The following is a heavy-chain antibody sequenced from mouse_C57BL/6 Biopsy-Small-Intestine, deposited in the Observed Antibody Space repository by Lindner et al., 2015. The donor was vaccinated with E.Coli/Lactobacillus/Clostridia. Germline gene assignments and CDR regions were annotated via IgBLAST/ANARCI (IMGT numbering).Heavy chain of an antibody. J-gene: IGHJ1*03. CDR1: GFTFSDYG. CDR2: ISSGSSFI. CDR3: SRRGITTVVSHWFFDV. Sequence: VQLQESGGGLVKPGGSLKLSCATSGFTFSDYGMHWVRQAPEKGLEWVAYISSGSSFIYCADTVKGRFTISRDNAKNTLFLQMTSLRSEDTAMYYCSRRGITTVVSHWFFDVWGTGTTVTVSS. V-gene: IGHV5-17*01. D-gene: IGHD1-1*01.